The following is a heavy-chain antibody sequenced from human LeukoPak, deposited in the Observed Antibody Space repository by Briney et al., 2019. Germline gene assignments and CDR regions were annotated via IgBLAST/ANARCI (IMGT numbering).Heavy chain of an antibody. J-gene: IGHJ4*02. D-gene: IGHD2-8*02. CDR1: GFTFSSYW. V-gene: IGHV3-23*01. CDR3: ATYRQVLLPFES. CDR2: IFPSGGEI. Sequence: GGSLRLSCAASGFTFSSYWMHWVRQPPGKGLEWVSSIFPSGGEIHYADSVRGRFTISRDNSKSTLSLQMNSLRAEDTAIYYCATYRQVLLPFESWGQGTLVTVSS.